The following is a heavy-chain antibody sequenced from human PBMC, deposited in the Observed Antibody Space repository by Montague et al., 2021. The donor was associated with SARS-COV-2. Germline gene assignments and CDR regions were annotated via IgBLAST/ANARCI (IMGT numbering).Heavy chain of an antibody. CDR2: ICHSGSS. V-gene: IGHV4-38-2*02. Sequence: SETLSLTCTVSGYSISSGYCWGWIRQPPGKGLEWIGSICHSGSSPNNPSFKTRVAMSLDTSKNQFSLKLSSVTAADTAVYYCARFPTSYYYDSKAAPATPDAYDIWGQGTMVTVSS. D-gene: IGHD3-22*01. CDR1: GYSISSGYC. CDR3: ARFPTSYYYDSKAAPATPDAYDI. J-gene: IGHJ3*02.